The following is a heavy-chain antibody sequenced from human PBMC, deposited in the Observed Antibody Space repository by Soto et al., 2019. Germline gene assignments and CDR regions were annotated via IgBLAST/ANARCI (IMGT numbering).Heavy chain of an antibody. J-gene: IGHJ4*02. CDR2: ISSSSSYT. Sequence: GGSLRLSCAASGFTFSSYSMNWVRQAPGKGLEWVSSISSSSSYTYYADSVKGRFTISRDNARNTLYLQMNSLRDEDTAVYYCARDNNWSYDYWGQGILVTVSS. D-gene: IGHD1-1*01. CDR1: GFTFSSYS. CDR3: ARDNNWSYDY. V-gene: IGHV3-21*01.